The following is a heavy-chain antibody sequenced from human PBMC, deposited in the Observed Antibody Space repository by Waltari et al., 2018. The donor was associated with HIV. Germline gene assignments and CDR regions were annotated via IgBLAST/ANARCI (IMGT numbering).Heavy chain of an antibody. CDR1: GASIRSSSYY. CDR3: ARLRFHSLYYFDS. Sequence: QLHLQESGPGLVKPSETLSLTCSVSGASIRSSSYYWAWIRQPPGKGLEWIVAIYYSGTAYYNPSVKSRVSASLDASKNELSLKLTSVTATDTALYYCARLRFHSLYYFDSWGPGILVTVSS. CDR2: IYYSGTA. V-gene: IGHV4-39*01. J-gene: IGHJ4*02. D-gene: IGHD3-16*01.